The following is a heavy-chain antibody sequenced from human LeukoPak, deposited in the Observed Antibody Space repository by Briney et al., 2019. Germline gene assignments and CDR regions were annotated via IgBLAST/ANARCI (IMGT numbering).Heavy chain of an antibody. CDR3: ARSTFDHDSSGGYDF. D-gene: IGHD3-22*01. Sequence: SETLSLTCVVSGFSINNGHYWGWIRQPPGKGLEWIGTIYHTGTTYYTPSLTSRVTLSLDTSKNQFSLRLTSMTAADTAVYYCARSTFDHDSSGGYDFWGQGTLVTVSS. V-gene: IGHV4-38-2*01. CDR2: IYHTGTT. J-gene: IGHJ4*02. CDR1: GFSINNGHY.